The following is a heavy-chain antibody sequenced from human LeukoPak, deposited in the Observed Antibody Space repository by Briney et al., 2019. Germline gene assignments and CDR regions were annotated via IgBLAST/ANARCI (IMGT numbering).Heavy chain of an antibody. J-gene: IGHJ4*02. D-gene: IGHD2-15*01. CDR1: GFTFASYA. CDR3: AKHGYCSGGHCYFLFDS. V-gene: IGHV3-23*01. Sequence: GGSLRLSCAASGFTFASYAMSWVRQAPGKGLEWVSTIGVSVSSTYHADSVKGRFTISRDNSKNTLYLQMNSLRAEDTALYYCAKHGYCSGGHCYFLFDSWGQGTPVTVSS. CDR2: IGVSVSST.